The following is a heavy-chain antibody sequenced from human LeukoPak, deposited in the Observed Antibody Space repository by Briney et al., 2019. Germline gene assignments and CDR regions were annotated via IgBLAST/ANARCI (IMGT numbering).Heavy chain of an antibody. CDR3: ARDLGTGRPHDY. J-gene: IGHJ4*02. CDR2: IKQDGSEE. Sequence: GGSLRLSCAASGFTFSSYWMTWVRQAPGKGLEWVANIKQDGSEEYYMDSAKGRFTISRGNAKNSLYLQMNSLRAEDTAVYYCARDLGTGRPHDYWGQGTLVTVSS. V-gene: IGHV3-7*01. D-gene: IGHD3/OR15-3a*01. CDR1: GFTFSSYW.